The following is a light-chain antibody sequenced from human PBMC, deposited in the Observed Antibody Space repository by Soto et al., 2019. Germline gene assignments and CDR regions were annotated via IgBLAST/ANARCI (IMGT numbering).Light chain of an antibody. CDR3: QQYNNWPPIT. CDR2: DAS. Sequence: EKVMTQSPATLSVSPGERATLSCRGSQSVRSNLAWYQQKPGQPPRLLIYDASTRATGIPARFSGSGSGTEFTLTISSLQSEDFAVYYCQQYNNWPPITFGQGTRLEIK. CDR1: QSVRSN. J-gene: IGKJ5*01. V-gene: IGKV3-15*01.